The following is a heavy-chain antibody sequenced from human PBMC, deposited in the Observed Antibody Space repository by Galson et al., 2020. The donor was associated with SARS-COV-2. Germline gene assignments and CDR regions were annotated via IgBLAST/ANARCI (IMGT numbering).Heavy chain of an antibody. J-gene: IGHJ6*03. V-gene: IGHV4-34*01. CDR2: INHSGSN. CDR1: GGSFSGYY. CDR3: ARSFGVSPVFVVRCPKSYYMDV. Sequence: SETLRLTCAVYGGSFSGYYLSWIRQPPGKGLEWMGEINHSGSNNYNPSLKSRVTITVKTSKNQFSLKLSYVTAADTAVYYCARSFGVSPVFVVRCPKSYYMDVWGNGTPVTVSS. D-gene: IGHD3-3*01.